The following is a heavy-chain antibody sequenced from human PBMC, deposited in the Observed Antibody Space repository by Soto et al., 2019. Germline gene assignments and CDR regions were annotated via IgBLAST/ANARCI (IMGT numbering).Heavy chain of an antibody. CDR2: IYYSEST. CDR1: GGSISSRSYF. V-gene: IGHV4-39*01. CDR3: ARVDPTTGGYYMDV. D-gene: IGHD5-18*01. Sequence: PSETLSLTCTVSGGSISSRSYFWGWIRQPPGKGLEWIGSIYYSESTYYNPSLKSRVTISVDTSKNQFSLKPRSVTAADTAIYYCARVDPTTGGYYMDVWGEGTTVTVSS. J-gene: IGHJ6*03.